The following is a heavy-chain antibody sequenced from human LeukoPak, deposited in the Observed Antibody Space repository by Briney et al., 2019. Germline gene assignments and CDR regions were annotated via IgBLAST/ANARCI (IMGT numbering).Heavy chain of an antibody. CDR3: ARDVYYDSSGYRRAFDI. D-gene: IGHD3-22*01. CDR1: GYSISSGYY. Sequence: SETLSLTCTVSGYSISSGYYWSWIRQPPGKGLEWIGYIYYSGSTNYNPSLKSRVTISVDTSKNQFSLKLSSVTAADTAVYYCARDVYYDSSGYRRAFDIWGQGTMVTVSS. V-gene: IGHV4-61*01. J-gene: IGHJ3*02. CDR2: IYYSGST.